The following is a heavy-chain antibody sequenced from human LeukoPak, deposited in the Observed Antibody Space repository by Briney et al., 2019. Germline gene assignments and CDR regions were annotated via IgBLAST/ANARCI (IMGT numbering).Heavy chain of an antibody. Sequence: GGSLRLSCAASGFTFSIYAMNWVRQAPGKGLEWFSSSSANGGETHYADSVKGPFTISRDNSKNTLYLQINNPRVEDTAVYYCARHHSSGHYFDYWGQGTLVTVSS. V-gene: IGHV3-23*01. CDR2: SSANGGET. J-gene: IGHJ4*02. CDR3: ARHHSSGHYFDY. CDR1: GFTFSIYA. D-gene: IGHD3-22*01.